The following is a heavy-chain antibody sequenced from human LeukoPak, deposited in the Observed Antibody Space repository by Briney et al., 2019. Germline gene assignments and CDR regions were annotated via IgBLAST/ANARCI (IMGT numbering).Heavy chain of an antibody. V-gene: IGHV1-69*04. Sequence: SVKVSRKASGGTFSSYAISWVRQAPGQGLEWMGRIIPILGIANYAQKFQGRVTITADKSTSTAYMELSSLRSEDTAVYYCARAARYCSSTSCHDVFDIWGQGTMVTVSS. D-gene: IGHD2-2*01. CDR1: GGTFSSYA. CDR2: IIPILGIA. J-gene: IGHJ3*02. CDR3: ARAARYCSSTSCHDVFDI.